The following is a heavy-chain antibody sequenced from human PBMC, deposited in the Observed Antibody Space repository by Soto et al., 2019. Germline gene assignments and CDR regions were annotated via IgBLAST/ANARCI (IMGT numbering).Heavy chain of an antibody. J-gene: IGHJ5*02. CDR3: ARGSGDPDSDWFDP. CDR1: GYTFTSYG. V-gene: IGHV1-18*01. Sequence: ASVKVSCKASGYTFTSYGISWVRQAAGQGLEWMGWISAYNGNTNYAQKLQGRVTMTTDTSTSTAYMELRSLRSDDTAVYYCARGSGDPDSDWFDPWGQGTLVTVSS. CDR2: ISAYNGNT.